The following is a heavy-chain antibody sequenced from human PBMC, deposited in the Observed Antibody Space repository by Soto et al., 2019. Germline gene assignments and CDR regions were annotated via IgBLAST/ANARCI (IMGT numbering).Heavy chain of an antibody. CDR2: IHPDGGHT. Sequence: ASVKVSCKASGYTFTNYYVQWVRQAPGQGLEWMGVIHPDGGHTTYSQTFQDRVTMTRDTFTSTIYMELSSLRSEDTAVYYCARGDNDYWGQGTLVTVSS. CDR3: ARGDNDY. V-gene: IGHV1-46*01. CDR1: GYTFTNYY. J-gene: IGHJ4*02.